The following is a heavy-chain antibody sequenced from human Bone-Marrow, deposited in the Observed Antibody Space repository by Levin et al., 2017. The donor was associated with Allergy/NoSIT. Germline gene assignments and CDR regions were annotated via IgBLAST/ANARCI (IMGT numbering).Heavy chain of an antibody. CDR2: ISSSSSVM. CDR3: ARRDGIGVATLDY. Sequence: SGESLKISCEASGFTFSSYIMTWVRQAPGKGLDWVSSISSSSSVMDYADSVKGRFTISRDNAKHSVYLQMNSLRAEDTAVYYCARRDGIGVATLDYWGQGALVTVSS. V-gene: IGHV3-48*01. CDR1: GFTFSSYI. D-gene: IGHD6-19*01. J-gene: IGHJ4*02.